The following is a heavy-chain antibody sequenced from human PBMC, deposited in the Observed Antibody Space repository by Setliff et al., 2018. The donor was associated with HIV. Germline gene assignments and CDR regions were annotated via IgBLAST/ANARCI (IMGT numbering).Heavy chain of an antibody. V-gene: IGHV4-38-2*01. Sequence: PSETLSLTCAVSGYSISSGYYWAWIRQSPGKGLDWIGSIHHSGTTYYNPSLKSRVTISVDTTTNQVSLQVNSVTAVDTAVYYCARGPPIVVVPAALLTFDYWGQGTLVTVSS. CDR1: GYSISSGYY. CDR2: IHHSGTT. D-gene: IGHD2-2*01. J-gene: IGHJ4*02. CDR3: ARGPPIVVVPAALLTFDY.